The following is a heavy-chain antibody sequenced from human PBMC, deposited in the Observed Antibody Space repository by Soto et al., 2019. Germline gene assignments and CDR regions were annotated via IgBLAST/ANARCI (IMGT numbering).Heavy chain of an antibody. CDR3: ARLGLLYDFWRGTTRGFDP. V-gene: IGHV5-51*01. CDR1: GYSFTSYW. CDR2: IYPGDSDT. Sequence: GESLKISCKGSGYSFTSYWIGWVRQGPGKVLEWMGIIYPGDSDTRYSPSFQGQVTISADKSISNAYLQWSSLKASDTAMYYCARLGLLYDFWRGTTRGFDPWGHATLFSVSP. J-gene: IGHJ5*02. D-gene: IGHD3-3*01.